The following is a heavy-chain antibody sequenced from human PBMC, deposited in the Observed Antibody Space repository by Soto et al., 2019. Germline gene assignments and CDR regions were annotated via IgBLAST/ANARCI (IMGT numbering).Heavy chain of an antibody. CDR2: IKQDGSEK. J-gene: IGHJ4*02. CDR3: ARDHSSSWYYFEY. D-gene: IGHD6-13*01. V-gene: IGHV3-7*05. CDR1: GFSFSTYW. Sequence: GSLRLSCAASGFSFSTYWMSWVRQTPGKGLEWVANIKQDGSEKYYVDSVRGRFTISRDNAKNSLYLQMNSLRAEDSAVYYCARDHSSSWYYFEYWGQGILVTVSS.